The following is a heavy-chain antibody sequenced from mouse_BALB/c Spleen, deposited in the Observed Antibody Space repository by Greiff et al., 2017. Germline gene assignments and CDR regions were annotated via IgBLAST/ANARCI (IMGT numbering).Heavy chain of an antibody. CDR2: ISSGGST. J-gene: IGHJ4*01. D-gene: IGHD2-1*01. CDR3: AREWKIYYGNYDAMDY. Sequence: EVQRVESGGGLVKPGGSLKLSCAASGFTFSSYAMSWVRQTPEKRLEWVASISSGGSTYYPDSVKGRFTISRDNARNILYLQMSSLRSEDTAMYYCAREWKIYYGNYDAMDYWGQGTSVTVSS. CDR1: GFTFSSYA. V-gene: IGHV5-6-5*01.